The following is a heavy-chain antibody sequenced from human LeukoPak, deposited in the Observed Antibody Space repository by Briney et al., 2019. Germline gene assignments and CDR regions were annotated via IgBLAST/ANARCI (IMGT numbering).Heavy chain of an antibody. CDR2: IWSDGNNR. V-gene: IGHV3-30*02. J-gene: IGHJ6*03. Sequence: SGGSLRLSCAASGFTFRNYGMHWVRQATGKGLEWVSFIWSDGNNRFYADSVKGRFTISRDNSKNMLYLQMDTLRAEDTALYCCAKDPGASVSGFHMDVWGKGTTVIVSS. D-gene: IGHD2-8*02. CDR3: AKDPGASVSGFHMDV. CDR1: GFTFRNYG.